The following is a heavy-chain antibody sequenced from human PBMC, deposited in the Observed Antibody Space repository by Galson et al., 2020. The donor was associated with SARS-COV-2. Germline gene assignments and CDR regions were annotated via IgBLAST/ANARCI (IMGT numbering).Heavy chain of an antibody. CDR2: IGTAGDP. J-gene: IGHJ3*01. V-gene: IGHV3-13*05. Sequence: GGSLRLSCAASGFTFSSYDMHWVRQASGKGLEWVAVIGTAGDPYYPDSVKGRFTISRENAKNSLYLQINSLTAGDAAVYYCARAGFDVWGQGTLVTVSS. CDR3: ARAGFDV. CDR1: GFTFSSYD. D-gene: IGHD3-10*01.